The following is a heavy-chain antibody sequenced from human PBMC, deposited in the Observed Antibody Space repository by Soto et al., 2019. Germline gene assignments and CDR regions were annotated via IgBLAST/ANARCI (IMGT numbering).Heavy chain of an antibody. J-gene: IGHJ6*02. Sequence: DVQLEESGGGLVQPGESLRLSCEVSGFTLSMYSMTWVRQAPGKGLEWVAKIPQEGSNGHYVDFVRGQFTISRYNAKNSVYLQMTSLRAEDTAVYYCARDQLILPAHDFFYGSDVWGQGAKVTDSS. CDR2: IPQEGSNG. CDR1: GFTLSMYS. D-gene: IGHD2-21*02. CDR3: ARDQLILPAHDFFYGSDV. V-gene: IGHV3-7*03.